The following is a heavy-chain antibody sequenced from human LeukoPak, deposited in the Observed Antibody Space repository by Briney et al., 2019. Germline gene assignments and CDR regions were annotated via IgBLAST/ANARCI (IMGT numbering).Heavy chain of an antibody. D-gene: IGHD3-10*01. V-gene: IGHV4-4*02. Sequence: SESLSLTCAVSGGSISSSNWWSWVRQPPGKGLEGIGEIYHSGSTNYNPSLKSRVTISIDKSKNPFSLKLSSVTAADRAVYHGARFSGVRGVIPYFDYWGRGRLVSVSS. CDR3: ARFSGVRGVIPYFDY. J-gene: IGHJ4*02. CDR1: GGSISSSNW. CDR2: IYHSGST.